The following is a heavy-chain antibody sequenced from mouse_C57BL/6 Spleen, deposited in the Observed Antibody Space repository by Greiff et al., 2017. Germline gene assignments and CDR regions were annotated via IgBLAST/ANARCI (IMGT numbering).Heavy chain of an antibody. CDR1: GYTFTSYW. Sequence: VQLQQPGAELVKPGASVKMSCKASGYTFTSYWMHWVKQRPGQGLEWIGMIHPNSGSTNYNEKFKSKATLTVDKSSSTAYMQLSSLTSEDSAVSYCAREEGQLRLRGRFDYWGQGTTLTVSS. J-gene: IGHJ2*01. V-gene: IGHV1-64*01. CDR2: IHPNSGST. D-gene: IGHD3-2*02. CDR3: AREEGQLRLRGRFDY.